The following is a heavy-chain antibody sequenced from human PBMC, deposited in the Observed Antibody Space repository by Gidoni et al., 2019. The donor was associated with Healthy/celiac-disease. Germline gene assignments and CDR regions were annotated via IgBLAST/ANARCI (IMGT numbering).Heavy chain of an antibody. D-gene: IGHD3-22*01. CDR2: FSAYNGNT. CDR3: ARKGVGTGCYYLLDY. V-gene: IGHV1-18*01. CDR1: GYSFTRYG. J-gene: IGHJ4*02. Sequence: QVWLVLSGAEVKKPGGSMTVSCKASGYSFTRYGSSCVRQPPGQGLEWMGWFSAYNGNTNYAAEFQDRVIMTTGKSTSTAYKELRSLRSDDTAVYYCARKGVGTGCYYLLDYWGQGTLVTVSS.